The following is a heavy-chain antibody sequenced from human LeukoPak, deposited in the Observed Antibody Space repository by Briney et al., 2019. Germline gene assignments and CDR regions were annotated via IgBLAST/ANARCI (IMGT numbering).Heavy chain of an antibody. CDR3: AKSLAAIAVTDYYYYGMDV. V-gene: IGHV3-23*01. J-gene: IGHJ6*02. CDR1: GGSISSSN. Sequence: PSETLPLTCAVSGGSISSSNWWSWVRQPPGKGLEWVSVISFRGDSTYYADSVKGRFTISRDNSKNTLYLQMISLRAEDTAVYYCAKSLAAIAVTDYYYYGMDVWGQGTTVTVSS. D-gene: IGHD6-19*01. CDR2: ISFRGDST.